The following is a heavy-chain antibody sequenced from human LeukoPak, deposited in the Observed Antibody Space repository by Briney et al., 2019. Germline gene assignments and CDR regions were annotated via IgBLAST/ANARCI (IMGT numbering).Heavy chain of an antibody. J-gene: IGHJ6*02. CDR3: AREEEDQLQFWAYYYYYGMDV. CDR1: GFTFSSYS. CDR2: ISSSSSYI. D-gene: IGHD5-24*01. V-gene: IGHV3-21*01. Sequence: GGSLRLSCAASGFTFSSYSMNWVRQAPGKGLEWVSSISSSSSYIYYADSVKGRFTISGDNAKNSLYLQMNSLRAEDTAVYYCAREEEDQLQFWAYYYYYGMDVWGQGTTVTVSS.